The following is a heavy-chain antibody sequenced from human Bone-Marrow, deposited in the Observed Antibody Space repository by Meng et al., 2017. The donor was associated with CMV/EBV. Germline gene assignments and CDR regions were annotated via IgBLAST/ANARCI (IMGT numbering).Heavy chain of an antibody. CDR3: AKGNERWLQWGY. CDR2: IPYDGSNK. D-gene: IGHD5-24*01. V-gene: IGHV3-30*04. Sequence: GESLKISCAASGFTFSSYSMHWVRQVPGQGLEWVAVIPYDGSNKYYADSVRGRFTISRDKSKNMLYLQMNSLRAEDTAVYYCAKGNERWLQWGYWGQGTLVTVSS. CDR1: GFTFSSYS. J-gene: IGHJ4*02.